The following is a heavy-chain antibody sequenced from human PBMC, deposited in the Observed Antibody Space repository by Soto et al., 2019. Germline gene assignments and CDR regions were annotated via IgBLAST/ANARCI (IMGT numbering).Heavy chain of an antibody. J-gene: IGHJ5*02. V-gene: IGHV1-69*13. CDR3: ARLSANGAPGGWFDP. CDR2: IIPIFGTA. CDR1: GGTFSSYA. D-gene: IGHD2-8*01. Sequence: SVKVSCKASGGTFSSYAISWVRQAPGQGLEWMGGIIPIFGTANYAQKFQGRVTITADESTSTAYMELSSLRSEDTAVYYCARLSANGAPGGWFDPWGQGTLVTVSS.